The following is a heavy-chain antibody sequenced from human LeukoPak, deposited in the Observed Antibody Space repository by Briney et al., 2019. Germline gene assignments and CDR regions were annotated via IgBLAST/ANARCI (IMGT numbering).Heavy chain of an antibody. CDR1: GFTFSSYG. Sequence: GGSLRLSCAASGFTFSSYGMHWVRQAPGKGLEWVAFIRYDGSNKYYADSVKGRFTISRDNSRNTVYLQMSSLRAEDTAVYYCVKGGQLQIWGQGTLVTVSS. J-gene: IGHJ4*02. CDR3: VKGGQLQI. CDR2: IRYDGSNK. D-gene: IGHD5-18*01. V-gene: IGHV3-30*02.